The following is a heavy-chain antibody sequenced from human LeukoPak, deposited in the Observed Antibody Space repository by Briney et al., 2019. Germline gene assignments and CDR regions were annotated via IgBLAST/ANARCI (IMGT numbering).Heavy chain of an antibody. CDR2: ISSSGSTI. J-gene: IGHJ3*02. CDR1: GFTFSDYY. CDR3: AKSTAMVTWGSFEI. V-gene: IGHV3-11*01. D-gene: IGHD5-18*01. Sequence: PGGSLRLSCAASGFTFSDYYMSWIRQAPGKGLEWVSYISSSGSTIYYADSVKGRFTISRDNSKNSLYLQMDSLGTEDTALYYCAKSTAMVTWGSFEIWGQGTMVTVSS.